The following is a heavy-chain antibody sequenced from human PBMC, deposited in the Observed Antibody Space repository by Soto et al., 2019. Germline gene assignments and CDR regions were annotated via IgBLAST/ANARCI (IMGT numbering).Heavy chain of an antibody. V-gene: IGHV3-30-3*01. CDR2: ISYDGSKK. CDR3: ARERRWLWAPFDN. CDR1: GFTFSSLG. Sequence: PGVSLRLSCAASGFTFSSLGMDWVRQAPGKGLEWVALISYDGSKKYYGDSVKGRFTISRDNSRNTLHLQMNGLRPEDTGVYYRARERRWLWAPFDNWGQGTLVTVSS. D-gene: IGHD5-18*01. J-gene: IGHJ4*02.